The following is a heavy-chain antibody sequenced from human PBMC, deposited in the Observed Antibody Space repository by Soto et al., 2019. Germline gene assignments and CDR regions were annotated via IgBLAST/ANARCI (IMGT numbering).Heavy chain of an antibody. CDR3: AKSPRNYFSGGFDP. CDR2: ISYDGSNK. CDR1: GFTFSSYG. D-gene: IGHD1-7*01. J-gene: IGHJ5*02. Sequence: QVQLVESGGGVVQPGRSLRLSCAASGFTFSSYGMHWVRQAPGKGLEWVAVISYDGSNKYYADSVKGRFTISRDNSKNTLYLQMNSLRAEDTAVYYCAKSPRNYFSGGFDPWGQGTLVTFSS. V-gene: IGHV3-30*18.